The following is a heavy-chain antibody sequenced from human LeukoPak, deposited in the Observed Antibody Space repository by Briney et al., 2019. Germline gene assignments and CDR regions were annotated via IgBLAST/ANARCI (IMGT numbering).Heavy chain of an antibody. Sequence: PGGSLRLSCAASGFTFSTYSMNWVRQAPGKGLEWVSYISSSSSTIYYADSVKGRFTISRDNAKNSLYLQMNSLRAEDTAVYYCARGSTYYDSSGQVPFEYWGQGTLVTVSS. CDR3: ARGSTYYDSSGQVPFEY. J-gene: IGHJ4*02. D-gene: IGHD3-22*01. V-gene: IGHV3-48*01. CDR1: GFTFSTYS. CDR2: ISSSSSTI.